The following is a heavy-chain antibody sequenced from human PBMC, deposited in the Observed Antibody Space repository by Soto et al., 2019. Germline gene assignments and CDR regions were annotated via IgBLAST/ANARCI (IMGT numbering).Heavy chain of an antibody. J-gene: IGHJ6*02. D-gene: IGHD3-3*02. CDR3: VKDEGIEAMDV. CDR2: ITSSGSYV. CDR1: FTFSRNT. Sequence: FTFSRNTMNWVRQAPGKGLEWVASITSSGSYVYYADSVKGRFSASRDNAKNSLSLQMDSLRPDDTAIYFCVKDEGIEAMDVWGQGTTVTVS. V-gene: IGHV3-21*01.